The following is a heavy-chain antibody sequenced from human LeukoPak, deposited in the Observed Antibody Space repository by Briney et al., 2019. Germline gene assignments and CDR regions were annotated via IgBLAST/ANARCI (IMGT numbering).Heavy chain of an antibody. D-gene: IGHD3-22*01. J-gene: IGHJ4*02. CDR3: ARGELGDRSSFAHFDS. Sequence: ASVKVSCKAPGGTFDSYGISWVRQATGQGLEWMVGVIPMFGPAKYAPKFQGRATMTTDASTSTAYMVLNSLRSEDTATYFCARGELGDRSSFAHFDSWGQGTLVTVSS. CDR2: VIPMFGPA. V-gene: IGHV1-69*05. CDR1: GGTFDSYG.